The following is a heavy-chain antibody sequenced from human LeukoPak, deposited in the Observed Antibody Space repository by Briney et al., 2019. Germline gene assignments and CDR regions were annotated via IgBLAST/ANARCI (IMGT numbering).Heavy chain of an antibody. CDR1: GFTFSSYA. CDR3: AREYGSGALDQGIFDY. J-gene: IGHJ4*02. V-gene: IGHV3-30*04. D-gene: IGHD3-10*01. CDR2: ISYDGSNK. Sequence: GGSLRLSCAASGFTFSSYAMHWVRQAPGKGLEWVAVISYDGSNKYYADSVKGRFTISRDNSKNTLYLQMNSLRAEDTAVYYCAREYGSGALDQGIFDYWGQGTLVTVSS.